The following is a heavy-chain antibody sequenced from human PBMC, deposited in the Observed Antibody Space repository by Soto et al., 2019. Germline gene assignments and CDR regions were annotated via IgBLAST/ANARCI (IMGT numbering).Heavy chain of an antibody. CDR1: KFSLSTSGMC. D-gene: IGHD1-20*01. CDR2: IDWDDDK. V-gene: IGHV2-70*01. CDR3: ARINNWNYFDY. Sequence: SCRTLGNRTQTLTLTCTFSKFSLSTSGMCVSWIRQPPGKALEWLALIDWDDDKYYSTSLKARLTISKDTSKNQVVLTMTNMDPVDTATYYCARINNWNYFDYWGQGTLVTVSS. J-gene: IGHJ4*02.